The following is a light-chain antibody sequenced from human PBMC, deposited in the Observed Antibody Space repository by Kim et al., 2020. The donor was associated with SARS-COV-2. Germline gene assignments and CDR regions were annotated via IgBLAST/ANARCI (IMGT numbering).Light chain of an antibody. CDR2: DTS. J-gene: IGKJ4*01. V-gene: IGKV1-27*01. Sequence: DSQMTQSPSSLSASVGDRVAITCRATQGIRKYLAWYQQKPGGPPKLLIADTSTLQSGVPSRFRGSGSGTDFTLTITSLQPEDVATYYSKKNNRDPLTLGGGKKLEI. CDR3: KKNNRDPLT. CDR1: QGIRKY.